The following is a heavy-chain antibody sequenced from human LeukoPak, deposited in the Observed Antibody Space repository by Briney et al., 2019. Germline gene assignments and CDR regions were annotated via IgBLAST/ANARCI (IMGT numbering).Heavy chain of an antibody. Sequence: SETLSLTCTVSGGSIGTYYWSWIRQSPGKGLEWIGYIYVTGTRYNPYLQSRVTISVDGAKNKFFLKMSTVTAADTAVYYCARHIGGGIEDMDVWGKGTKVIVSS. CDR1: GGSIGTYY. D-gene: IGHD3-16*02. CDR2: IYVTGT. CDR3: ARHIGGGIEDMDV. J-gene: IGHJ6*03. V-gene: IGHV4-59*08.